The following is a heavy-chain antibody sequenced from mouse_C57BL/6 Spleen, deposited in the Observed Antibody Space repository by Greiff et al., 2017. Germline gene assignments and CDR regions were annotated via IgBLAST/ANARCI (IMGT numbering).Heavy chain of an antibody. CDR3: ARDDYDPFDY. D-gene: IGHD2-4*01. CDR1: GFTFSSYG. V-gene: IGHV5-6*01. J-gene: IGHJ2*01. Sequence: EVKLMESGGDLVKPGGSLKLSCAASGFTFSSYGMSWVRQTPDKRLEWVATISSGGSYTYYPDSVKGRFTISRDNAKNTLYLQMSSLKSEDTAMYYCARDDYDPFDYWGQGTTLTVSS. CDR2: ISSGGSYT.